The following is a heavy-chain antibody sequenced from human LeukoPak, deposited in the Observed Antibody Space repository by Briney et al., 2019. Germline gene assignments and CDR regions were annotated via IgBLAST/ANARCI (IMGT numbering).Heavy chain of an antibody. CDR3: ARHMSVSYDAFDL. CDR1: GGSISSYY. CDR2: FYTSESS. J-gene: IGHJ3*01. Sequence: PSETLSLTCSVSGGSISSYYWSWIRQPAGKGLEWIGRFYTSESSNYNPSLKSRVTMSVDTSKNQFSLKLSSVTAADTAVYYCARHMSVSYDAFDLWGRGTTVTVSS. D-gene: IGHD3-10*01. V-gene: IGHV4-4*07.